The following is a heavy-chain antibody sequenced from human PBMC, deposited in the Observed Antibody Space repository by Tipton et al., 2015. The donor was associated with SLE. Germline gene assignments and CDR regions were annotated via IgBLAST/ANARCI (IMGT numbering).Heavy chain of an antibody. D-gene: IGHD7-27*01. CDR3: ARDPNGGYGSFDY. Sequence: TLSLTCNVSSGSITSYYWGWIRQPPGKGLEWIGRIYYSGSSYYNPSLKSRVTISVDTSKNQFSLKLSSVTAADTAVYYCARDPNGGYGSFDYWGLGALVTVSS. J-gene: IGHJ4*02. CDR2: IYYSGSS. V-gene: IGHV4-39*07. CDR1: SGSITSYY.